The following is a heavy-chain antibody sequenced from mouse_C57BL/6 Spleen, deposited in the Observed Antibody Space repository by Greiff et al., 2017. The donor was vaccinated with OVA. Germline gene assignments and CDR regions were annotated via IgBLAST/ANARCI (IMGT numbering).Heavy chain of an antibody. Sequence: VQLQQPGAELVMPGASVKLSCKASGYTFTSYWMHWVKQRPGQGLEWIGGIDPSDSYTNYNQKFKGKSTLTVDKSSSTAYMQLSSLTSEDSAVYYCAIVTTVVIDYWGQGTTLTVSS. V-gene: IGHV1-69*01. D-gene: IGHD1-1*01. CDR3: AIVTTVVIDY. J-gene: IGHJ2*01. CDR2: IDPSDSYT. CDR1: GYTFTSYW.